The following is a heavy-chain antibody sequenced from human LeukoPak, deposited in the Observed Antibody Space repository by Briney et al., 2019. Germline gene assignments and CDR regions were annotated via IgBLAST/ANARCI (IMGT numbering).Heavy chain of an antibody. J-gene: IGHJ4*02. Sequence: PGRSLRLPCAASGFTFSSYGMHWVRQAPGKGLEWVAVIWYNGSNKYYADSVKGRFTISRDNSKNTLYLQMNSLRAEDTAVYYCARDSQQLVQGPDYYFDYWGQGTLVTVSS. CDR3: ARDSQQLVQGPDYYFDY. CDR1: GFTFSSYG. CDR2: IWYNGSNK. V-gene: IGHV3-33*01. D-gene: IGHD6-13*01.